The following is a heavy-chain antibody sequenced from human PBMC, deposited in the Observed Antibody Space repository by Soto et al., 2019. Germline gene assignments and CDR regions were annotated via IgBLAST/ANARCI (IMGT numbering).Heavy chain of an antibody. V-gene: IGHV1-18*01. CDR2: ISAYNGNT. Sequence: GASVKVSCKASGYTFTSYGISWVRQAPGQGLEWMGWISAYNGNTNYAQKLQGRVTMTTDTSTSTAYMELRSLRSDDTAVYYCARDREIWFGELFRYFDYWGQGTLVTVSS. CDR3: ARDREIWFGELFRYFDY. CDR1: GYTFTSYG. D-gene: IGHD3-10*01. J-gene: IGHJ4*02.